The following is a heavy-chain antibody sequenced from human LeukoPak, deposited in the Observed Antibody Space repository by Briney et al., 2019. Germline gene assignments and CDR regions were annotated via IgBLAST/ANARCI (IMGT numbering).Heavy chain of an antibody. J-gene: IGHJ4*02. V-gene: IGHV4-34*01. Sequence: SETLSLTCAVYGGSFSGYYWSWIRQPPGKGLEWIGEINHSGSTNYNPSLKSRVTISVDTSKNQFSLKLSSVTAADTAVYYCARDSTKWGAYYFDYWGQGTLVTVSS. CDR3: ARDSTKWGAYYFDY. CDR1: GGSFSGYY. CDR2: INHSGST. D-gene: IGHD7-27*01.